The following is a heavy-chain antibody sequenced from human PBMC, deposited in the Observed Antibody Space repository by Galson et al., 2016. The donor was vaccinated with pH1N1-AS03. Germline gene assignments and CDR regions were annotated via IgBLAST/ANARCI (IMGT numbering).Heavy chain of an antibody. Sequence: TLSLTCTVSGGSISSRDHYWVWIRQTPGKGLEWIGHIYYSGNSYYNPSLMSRVNFSVDTSKNQFSLKLASVTAADTAVYYCAKTVFTDAFDIWSPGTRVSVSS. D-gene: IGHD4-11*01. CDR3: AKTVFTDAFDI. J-gene: IGHJ3*02. V-gene: IGHV4-39*01. CDR1: GGSISSRDHY. CDR2: IYYSGNS.